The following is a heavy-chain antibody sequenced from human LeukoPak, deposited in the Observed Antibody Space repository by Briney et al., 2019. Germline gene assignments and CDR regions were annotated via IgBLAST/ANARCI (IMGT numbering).Heavy chain of an antibody. CDR1: GFTFSSYA. CDR2: IRYDGSNK. V-gene: IGHV3-30*02. CDR3: AKWAGMAAAVAGSTG. D-gene: IGHD6-13*01. J-gene: IGHJ4*02. Sequence: PGGSLRLSCAASGFTFSSYAMHWVRQAPGKGLEWVAFIRYDGSNKYYADSVKGRFTISRDNSKNTLYLQMNSLRAEDTAVYYCAKWAGMAAAVAGSTGWGQGTLVTVSS.